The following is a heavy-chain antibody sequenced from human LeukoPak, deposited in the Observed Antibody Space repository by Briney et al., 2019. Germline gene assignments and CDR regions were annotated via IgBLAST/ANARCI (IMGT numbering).Heavy chain of an antibody. V-gene: IGHV3-7*01. D-gene: IGHD1-1*01. CDR1: GFTFSDYY. CDR2: IKQDGSEK. CDR3: AREGYRGAFDI. Sequence: GGSLRLSCEASGFTFSDYYMSWVRQAPGKGLEWVANIKQDGSEKYYVDSVKGRFTISRDNAKNSLYLQMNSLRAEDTAVYYCAREGYRGAFDIWGQGTMVTVSS. J-gene: IGHJ3*02.